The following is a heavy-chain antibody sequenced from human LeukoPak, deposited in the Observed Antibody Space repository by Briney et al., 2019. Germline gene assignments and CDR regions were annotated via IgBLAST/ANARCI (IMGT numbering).Heavy chain of an antibody. D-gene: IGHD3-22*01. J-gene: IGHJ4*02. CDR2: MNPYTGKT. CDR3: ARAPIPYYYDSSAYYSDY. V-gene: IGHV1-8*03. CDR1: GYTFTNFD. Sequence: ASVKVSCKTSGYTFTNFDINWVRQATGQGLEWLGWMNPYTGKTGYAQKFQGRVTFTGDTSIRTAYMEVSSLTSEDTAVYYCARAPIPYYYDSSAYYSDYWGQGTLVTVSS.